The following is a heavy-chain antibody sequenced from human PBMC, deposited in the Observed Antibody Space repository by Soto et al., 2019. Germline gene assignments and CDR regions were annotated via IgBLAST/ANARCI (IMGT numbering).Heavy chain of an antibody. CDR1: GFTFSSYG. J-gene: IGHJ6*02. Sequence: PGGSLRLSCAASGFTFSSYGMHWVRQAPGKGLEWVAVISYDGSNKYYADSVKGRFAISRDNSKNTLYLQMNSLRAEDTAVYYCAKDSLGAYYYYGMDVWGQGTTVTVSS. V-gene: IGHV3-30*18. CDR3: AKDSLGAYYYYGMDV. D-gene: IGHD1-26*01. CDR2: ISYDGSNK.